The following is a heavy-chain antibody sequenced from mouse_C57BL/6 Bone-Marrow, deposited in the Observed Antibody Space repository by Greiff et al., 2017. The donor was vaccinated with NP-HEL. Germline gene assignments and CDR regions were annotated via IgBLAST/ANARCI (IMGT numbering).Heavy chain of an antibody. CDR1: GFSLTSYG. Sequence: VQLVESGPGLVQPSQSLSITCTVSGFSLTSYGVHWVRQSPGKGLEWLGVIWRGGSTDYNAAFISRLSISKDNSKSQVFFKMNSLQADDTAIYYCARNYYYSNYDYAMDYWGQGTSVTVSS. CDR3: ARNYYYSNYDYAMDY. J-gene: IGHJ4*01. V-gene: IGHV2-2*01. CDR2: IWRGGST. D-gene: IGHD2-5*01.